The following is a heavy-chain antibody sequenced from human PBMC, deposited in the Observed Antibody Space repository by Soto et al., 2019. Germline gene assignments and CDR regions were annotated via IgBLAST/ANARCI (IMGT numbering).Heavy chain of an antibody. Sequence: GGSLRLSCAASGFTFSSYAMSWVRQAPGKGLEWVSAISGSGGSTYYADSVKGRFTISRDNSKNTLYLQMNSLRAEDTAVYYCAKFPGRQLWLPGPHFDYWGQGTLVTVSS. J-gene: IGHJ4*02. D-gene: IGHD5-18*01. CDR3: AKFPGRQLWLPGPHFDY. V-gene: IGHV3-23*01. CDR2: ISGSGGST. CDR1: GFTFSSYA.